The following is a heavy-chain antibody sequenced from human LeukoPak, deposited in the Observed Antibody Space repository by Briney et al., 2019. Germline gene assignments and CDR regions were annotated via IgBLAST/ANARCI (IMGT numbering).Heavy chain of an antibody. Sequence: SETLSLTCAVYGGSFSGYYWSWIRQPPGEGLEWIGEINHSGSTNYNPSLKSRVTISVDTSKNQFSLKLSSVTAADTAVYYCARGPFNRYYYYMDVWGKGTTVTVSS. D-gene: IGHD1-14*01. CDR1: GGSFSGYY. V-gene: IGHV4-34*01. CDR2: INHSGST. J-gene: IGHJ6*03. CDR3: ARGPFNRYYYYMDV.